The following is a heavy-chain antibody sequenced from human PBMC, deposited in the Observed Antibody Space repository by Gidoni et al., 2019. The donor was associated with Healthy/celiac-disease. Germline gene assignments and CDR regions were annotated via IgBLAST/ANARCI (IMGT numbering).Heavy chain of an antibody. Sequence: TFSSYGMHWVRQAPGKGLEWVAVISYDGSNKYYADSVKGRFTISRDNSKNTLYLQMNSLRAEDTAVYYCAKVGVAANFDYWGQGTLVTVSS. CDR3: AKVGVAANFDY. D-gene: IGHD2-15*01. J-gene: IGHJ4*02. CDR2: ISYDGSNK. V-gene: IGHV3-30*18. CDR1: TFSSYG.